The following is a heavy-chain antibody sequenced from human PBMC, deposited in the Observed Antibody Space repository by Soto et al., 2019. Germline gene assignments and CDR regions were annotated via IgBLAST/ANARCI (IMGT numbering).Heavy chain of an antibody. J-gene: IGHJ6*02. V-gene: IGHV3-33*01. D-gene: IGHD2-8*01. CDR3: ARENPGCTNGLCRYYYGMDV. CDR1: GFTFSSYG. CDR2: IWYDGSNK. Sequence: GGSLRLSCAASGFTFSSYGMHWVRQAPGKGLEWVAVIWYDGSNKYYADSVKGRFTISRDNAKNSLYLQMNSLRDEDTAVYYCARENPGCTNGLCRYYYGMDVWGQGTTVTVS.